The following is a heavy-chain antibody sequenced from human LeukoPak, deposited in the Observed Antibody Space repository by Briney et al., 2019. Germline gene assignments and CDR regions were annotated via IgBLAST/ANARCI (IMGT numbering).Heavy chain of an antibody. CDR2: ISWNSGSI. V-gene: IGHV3-9*01. D-gene: IGHD3-22*01. CDR1: GFTFDDYA. J-gene: IGHJ4*02. Sequence: PGGSLRLSCAASGFTFDDYAMHWVRQAPGKGLEWVSGISWNSGSIGYADSVKGRFTISRDNAKNSLYLQVNSLRAEDTALYYCAKDKATMIVGSFDYWGQGTLVTVSS. CDR3: AKDKATMIVGSFDY.